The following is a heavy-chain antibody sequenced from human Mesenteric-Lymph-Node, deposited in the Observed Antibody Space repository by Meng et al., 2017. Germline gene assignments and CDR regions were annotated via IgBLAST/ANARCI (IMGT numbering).Heavy chain of an antibody. CDR1: GFTFNSYS. Sequence: GESLKISCAASGFTFNSYSLNWVRQAPGQGLEWVSSITSSDYIYYADSVKGRFTISRDSSENTLYLQMNSLRAEDTAVYYCARASSPYGGNLYWGQGTLVTVSS. CDR3: ARASSPYGGNLY. J-gene: IGHJ4*02. V-gene: IGHV3-21*01. CDR2: ITSSDYI. D-gene: IGHD4-23*01.